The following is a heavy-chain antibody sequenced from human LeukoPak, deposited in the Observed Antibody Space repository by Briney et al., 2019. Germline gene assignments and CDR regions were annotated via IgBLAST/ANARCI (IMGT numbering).Heavy chain of an antibody. CDR2: MNPNSGNT. V-gene: IGHV1-8*01. Sequence: ASVKVSCKASGYTFTSYDINWVRQATGQGLEWMGWMNPNSGNTGYAQKFQGGVTMTRNTSISTAYMELSSLRSEDTAVYYCASGKVQDTAMVYDAFDIWGQGTMVTVSS. CDR1: GYTFTSYD. CDR3: ASGKVQDTAMVYDAFDI. D-gene: IGHD5-18*01. J-gene: IGHJ3*02.